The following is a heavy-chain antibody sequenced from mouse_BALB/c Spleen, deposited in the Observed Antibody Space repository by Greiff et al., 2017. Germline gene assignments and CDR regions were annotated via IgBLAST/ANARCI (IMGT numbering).Heavy chain of an antibody. CDR2: ISSGSSTI. Sequence: EVKLVESGGGLVQPGGSRKLSCAASGFTFSSFGMHWVRQAPEKGLEWVAYISSGSSTIYYADTVKGRFTISRDNPKNTLFLQMTSLRSEDTAMYYCARSKHYYGSSAYFDVWGAGTTVTVSS. D-gene: IGHD1-1*01. CDR3: ARSKHYYGSSAYFDV. J-gene: IGHJ1*01. CDR1: GFTFSSFG. V-gene: IGHV5-17*02.